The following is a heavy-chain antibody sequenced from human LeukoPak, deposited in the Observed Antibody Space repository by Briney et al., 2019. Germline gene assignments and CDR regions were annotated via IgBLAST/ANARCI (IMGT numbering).Heavy chain of an antibody. D-gene: IGHD2-15*01. CDR2: INRDGTST. V-gene: IGHV3-74*01. J-gene: IGHJ4*02. CDR3: ALEIAAFDY. Sequence: GGSLRLSCAASGFTFSSYWMHWVRQAPGKGLVWVSRINRDGTSTSYAGSVKGRFTISRDNTKNTLYLQMNSLRAEDTAVYYCALEIAAFDYWGQGTLVTVSS. CDR1: GFTFSSYW.